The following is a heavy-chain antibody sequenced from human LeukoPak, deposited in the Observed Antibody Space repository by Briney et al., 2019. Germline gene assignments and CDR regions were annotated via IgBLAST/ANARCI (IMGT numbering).Heavy chain of an antibody. D-gene: IGHD3-3*01. CDR3: GREGGNRITIFGVVPTGYFDY. CDR2: IYYGGST. V-gene: IGHV4-59*01. Sequence: SETLSLTCTVSGGSISSYYWRWIRQPPGKGLEWIGYIYYGGSTNYNPSLKGRVTISVDTSKNQFSLKLSAGTPEATAWFYWGREGGNRITIFGVVPTGYFDYWGQGTLVTVSS. CDR1: GGSISSYY. J-gene: IGHJ4*02.